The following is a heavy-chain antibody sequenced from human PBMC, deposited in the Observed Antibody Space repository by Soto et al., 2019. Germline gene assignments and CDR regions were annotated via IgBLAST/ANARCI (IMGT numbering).Heavy chain of an antibody. D-gene: IGHD3-3*01. V-gene: IGHV3-7*01. Sequence: EVQLVESGGGLVQXGGSLRLSCAASGFTFSSYWMSWVRQAPGKGLEWVANIKQDGSEKYYVDSVKGRFTISRDNAKNSLYMXXNXVRAEDTAVYYCARDRYSYYDFWSGSLPYYYYGMDVWGQGTTVTVSS. J-gene: IGHJ6*02. CDR2: IKQDGSEK. CDR1: GFTFSSYW. CDR3: ARDRYSYYDFWSGSLPYYYYGMDV.